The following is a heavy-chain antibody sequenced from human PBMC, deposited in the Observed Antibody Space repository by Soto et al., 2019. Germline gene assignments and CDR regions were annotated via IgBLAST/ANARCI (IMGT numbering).Heavy chain of an antibody. CDR2: TYWDDND. Sequence: QITSKESGPTLVKPTQTLTLTCTFSGFSLNSHAVGVGWIRQPPGKALEWLAFTYWDDNDHYSPSLKSRLTITKDTSKNQVVLTMTNTDPADTATYYCAHGSGWLFDYWGQGTLVTVSS. V-gene: IGHV2-5*02. D-gene: IGHD6-19*01. CDR1: GFSLNSHAVG. CDR3: AHGSGWLFDY. J-gene: IGHJ4*02.